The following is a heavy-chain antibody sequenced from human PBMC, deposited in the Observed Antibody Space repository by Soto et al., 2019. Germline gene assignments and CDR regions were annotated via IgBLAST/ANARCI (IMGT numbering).Heavy chain of an antibody. CDR1: GITLRWVG. V-gene: IGHV3-30*18. Sequence: SGAGRGITLRWVGVAWVPQGPGKGVEGGAVISYDGSNKYYADSVKGRFTISRDNSKNALYLQMNSLRAEDTAVYYCAKSSIRYYYDSSGYYGSGAFDIWGQGTMVTVSS. J-gene: IGHJ3*02. CDR2: ISYDGSNK. CDR3: AKSSIRYYYDSSGYYGSGAFDI. D-gene: IGHD3-22*01.